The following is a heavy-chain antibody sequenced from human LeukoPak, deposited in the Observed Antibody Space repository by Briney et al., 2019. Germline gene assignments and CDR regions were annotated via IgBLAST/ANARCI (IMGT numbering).Heavy chain of an antibody. CDR3: ARVSSSWYFHYYYMDV. D-gene: IGHD6-13*01. CDR1: GGSFSGYY. Sequence: SETLSLTCAVYGGSFSGYYWSWIRQPPGKGLEWIGEINHSGSTNYNPSLKSRVTISVDTSKNQFSLKLSSVTAADTAVYYCARVSSSWYFHYYYMDVWGKGTTVTVSS. V-gene: IGHV4-34*01. J-gene: IGHJ6*03. CDR2: INHSGST.